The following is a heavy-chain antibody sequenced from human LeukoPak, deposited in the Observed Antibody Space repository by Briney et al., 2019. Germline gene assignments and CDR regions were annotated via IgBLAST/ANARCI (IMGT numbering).Heavy chain of an antibody. Sequence: GGSLRLSCAASGFTFSSYGMHWVRQAPGKGLEWVAVISYDGSNKYYADSVKGRFTISRDNSKNTLYLQMNSLRGEDTAVYYCAKMHDILTGYFSFDYWGQGTLVTVSS. J-gene: IGHJ4*02. V-gene: IGHV3-30*18. CDR2: ISYDGSNK. CDR3: AKMHDILTGYFSFDY. D-gene: IGHD3-9*01. CDR1: GFTFSSYG.